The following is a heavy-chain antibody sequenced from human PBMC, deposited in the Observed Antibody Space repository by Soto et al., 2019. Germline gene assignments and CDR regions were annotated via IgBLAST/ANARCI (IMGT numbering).Heavy chain of an antibody. CDR3: ARSSYSSGWYEIYYYYGMDV. CDR2: IDPSDSYT. CDR1: GYSFTSYW. V-gene: IGHV5-10-1*01. Sequence: GESLKISCKGSGYSFTSYWISWVRQMPGKGLEWTGRIDPSDSYTNYSPSFQGHVTISADKSISTAYLQWSSLKASDTAMYYCARSSYSSGWYEIYYYYGMDVWGQGTTVTVSS. D-gene: IGHD6-19*01. J-gene: IGHJ6*02.